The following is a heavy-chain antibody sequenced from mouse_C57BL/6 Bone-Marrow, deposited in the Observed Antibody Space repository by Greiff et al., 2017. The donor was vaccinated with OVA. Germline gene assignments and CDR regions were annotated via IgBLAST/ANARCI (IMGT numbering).Heavy chain of an antibody. V-gene: IGHV2-5*01. J-gene: IGHJ3*01. D-gene: IGHD2-5*01. CDR2: IWRGGST. CDR3: AKGSNYEGAWFAY. Sequence: VKLMESGPGLVQPSQSLSITCTVSGFSLTSYGVHWVRQSPGKGLEWLGVIWRGGSTDYNAAFMSRLSITKDNSKSQVFFKMNSLQADDTAIYYCAKGSNYEGAWFAYWGQGTLVTVSA. CDR1: GFSLTSYG.